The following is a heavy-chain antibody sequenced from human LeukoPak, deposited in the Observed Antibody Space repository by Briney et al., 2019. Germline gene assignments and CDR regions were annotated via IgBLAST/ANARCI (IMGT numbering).Heavy chain of an antibody. D-gene: IGHD4-17*01. Sequence: ASVKVSCKASGHTFSTSSITWVRQAPGQGLEWVGWISAYNGNTKYAQKVQGRVTLTTDTSTSTAYMELRSLRSDDTAMYYCARGGDYVKFDYRGQGTLVTVSS. J-gene: IGHJ4*02. CDR1: GHTFSTSS. CDR2: ISAYNGNT. CDR3: ARGGDYVKFDY. V-gene: IGHV1-18*01.